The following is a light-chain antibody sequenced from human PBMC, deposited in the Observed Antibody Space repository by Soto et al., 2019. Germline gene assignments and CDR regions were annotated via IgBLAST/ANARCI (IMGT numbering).Light chain of an antibody. Sequence: DIQMTQSPSSLSASVGDRVTITCRTSQSIDSYLNWYQEKPGKAPNLLMYAASSLQSGVPSRFSGSGSGTDFTLNITSLQPEDFATYYCQQSYSTPWTFGQGTKVEVK. CDR2: AAS. J-gene: IGKJ1*01. V-gene: IGKV1-39*01. CDR3: QQSYSTPWT. CDR1: QSIDSY.